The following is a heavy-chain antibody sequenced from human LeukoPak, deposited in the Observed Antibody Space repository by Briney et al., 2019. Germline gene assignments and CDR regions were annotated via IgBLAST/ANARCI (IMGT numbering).Heavy chain of an antibody. V-gene: IGHV4-59*08. CDR1: GGSISSYY. J-gene: IGHJ4*02. CDR3: ARHGSGRASWYEGFDY. D-gene: IGHD6-13*01. Sequence: PSETLSLTCTVSGGSISSYYWSWIRQPPGKGLEWIGYIYYSGSTNYNPSLKSRVTISVDTSKNQFSLKLSSVTAADTAVYYCARHGSGRASWYEGFDYWGQGTLVTVSS. CDR2: IYYSGST.